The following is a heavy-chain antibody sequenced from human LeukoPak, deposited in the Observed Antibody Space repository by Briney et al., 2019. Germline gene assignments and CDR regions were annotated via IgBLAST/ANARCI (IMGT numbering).Heavy chain of an antibody. CDR3: ARDMGYCSSTSCYYYYMDV. CDR2: ISSSSSYI. V-gene: IGHV3-21*01. J-gene: IGHJ6*03. Sequence: GGSLRLSCAASGFTFSSYSMNWVRQAPGKGLEWVSSISSSSSYIYYADSVKGRFTIPRDNAKNSLYLQMNSLRAEDTAVYYCARDMGYCSSTSCYYYYMDVWGKGTTVTVSS. CDR1: GFTFSSYS. D-gene: IGHD2-2*01.